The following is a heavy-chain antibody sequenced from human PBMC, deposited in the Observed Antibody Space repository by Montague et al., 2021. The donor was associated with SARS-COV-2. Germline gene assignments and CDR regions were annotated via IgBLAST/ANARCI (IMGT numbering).Heavy chain of an antibody. D-gene: IGHD3-10*01. J-gene: IGHJ4*02. Sequence: SETLSLTCTVSGGSISSYHHYWGWIRQPPGKGLEWIGAMYYSGSTWLNPSLKSRVTISVDTSKNQLSLNLSSVTAADTAVYYCARGARQGYGFRLRSFDYWGQGTLVTVSS. CDR3: ARGARQGYGFRLRSFDY. CDR1: GGSISSYHHY. V-gene: IGHV4-39*07. CDR2: MYYSGST.